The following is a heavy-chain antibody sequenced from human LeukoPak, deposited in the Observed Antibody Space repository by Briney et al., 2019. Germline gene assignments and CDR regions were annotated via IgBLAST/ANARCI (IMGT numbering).Heavy chain of an antibody. V-gene: IGHV3-23*01. J-gene: IGHJ4*02. Sequence: GGSLRLSCAASGFTFSGYWMNWVRQAPGKGLEWVSAISGSGGSTYYADSVKGRFTISRDNSKNTLYLQMNSLRAEDTAVYYCAKVRGRDGYNGWFDYWGQGTLVTVSS. CDR3: AKVRGRDGYNGWFDY. CDR1: GFTFSGYW. D-gene: IGHD5-24*01. CDR2: ISGSGGST.